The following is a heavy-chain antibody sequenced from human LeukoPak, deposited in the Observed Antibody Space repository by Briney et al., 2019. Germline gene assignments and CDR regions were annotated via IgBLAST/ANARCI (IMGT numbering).Heavy chain of an antibody. CDR3: ARGGYYYLDV. J-gene: IGHJ6*03. V-gene: IGHV4-59*01. Sequence: PSETLSLTCTVSGGSIDIYYWNWIRQPPGKGLEWLGYIYYSGSTNYNPALKSRVAISLDTPKSQISLRLHSVTAADTAVYYCARGGYYYLDVWGRGTTVTVSS. CDR2: IYYSGST. CDR1: GGSIDIYY.